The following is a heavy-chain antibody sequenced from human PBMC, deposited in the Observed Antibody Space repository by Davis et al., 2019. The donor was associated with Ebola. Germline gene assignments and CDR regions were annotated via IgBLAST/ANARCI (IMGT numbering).Heavy chain of an antibody. Sequence: GGSLRLSCAASGFTFSSYSMNWVRQAPGKGLEWVSSISSSSSYIYYADSVKGRFTISRDNAKNSLYLQMNSLRAEDTAVYYCARDPTGDAFDYWGQGTLVTVSS. J-gene: IGHJ4*02. CDR2: ISSSSSYI. V-gene: IGHV3-21*01. CDR1: GFTFSSYS. CDR3: ARDPTGDAFDY.